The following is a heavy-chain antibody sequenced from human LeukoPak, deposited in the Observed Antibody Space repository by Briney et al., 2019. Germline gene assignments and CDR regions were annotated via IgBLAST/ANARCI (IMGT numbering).Heavy chain of an antibody. D-gene: IGHD1-26*01. Sequence: SETLSLTCAVYGGSFSGFYWSWIRQPPGKGLEWIGEINHSGSTKYNPSLKSRLTISVDTSKNQFSLKLSSVTAADTAPYYCARMRTGLWGFQHWGQGTLVTVSS. CDR1: GGSFSGFY. V-gene: IGHV4-34*01. CDR3: ARMRTGLWGFQH. CDR2: INHSGST. J-gene: IGHJ1*01.